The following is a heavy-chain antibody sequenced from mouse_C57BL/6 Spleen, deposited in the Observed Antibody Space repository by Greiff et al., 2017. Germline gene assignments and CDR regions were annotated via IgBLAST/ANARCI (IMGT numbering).Heavy chain of an antibody. CDR1: GYAFSSSW. J-gene: IGHJ2*01. Sequence: QVQLLQSGPELVKPGASVKISCKASGYAFSSSWMNWVKQRPGKGLEWIGRIYPGDGDTNYNGKFKGKATLTADKSSSTAYMQRSSLTSEDSAVYFCARPLYYYGSLYYFDYWGQGTTLTVSS. CDR2: IYPGDGDT. CDR3: ARPLYYYGSLYYFDY. D-gene: IGHD1-1*01. V-gene: IGHV1-82*01.